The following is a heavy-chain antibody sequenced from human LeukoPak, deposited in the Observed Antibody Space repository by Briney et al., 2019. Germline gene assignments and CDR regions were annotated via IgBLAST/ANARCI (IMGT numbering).Heavy chain of an antibody. V-gene: IGHV1-69*05. Sequence: SVKVSCKASGGTFSSYAISWVRQAPGQGLEWMGGIIPIFGTANYAQKFQGTVTITTDESTSTAYMELSSLRSEDTAVYYCARDRGGYSYGYYYYYYMDVWGKGTTVTVSS. CDR1: GGTFSSYA. CDR2: IIPIFGTA. CDR3: ARDRGGYSYGYYYYYYMDV. J-gene: IGHJ6*03. D-gene: IGHD5-18*01.